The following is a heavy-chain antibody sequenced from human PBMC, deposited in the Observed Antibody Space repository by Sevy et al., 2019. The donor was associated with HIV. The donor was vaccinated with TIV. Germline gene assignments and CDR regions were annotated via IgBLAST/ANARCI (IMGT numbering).Heavy chain of an antibody. J-gene: IGHJ4*02. CDR3: AGHAVAIDY. Sequence: SETLSLTCTVSGGSIRSYYWSWIRQPPGKGLEWIGYIYYSGSTNYNPSLKSRVTISVDTSKNQFSLKLSSVTAADTAVYYCAGHAVAIDYWGQGTLVTVSS. CDR2: IYYSGST. V-gene: IGHV4-59*08. CDR1: GGSIRSYY. D-gene: IGHD6-19*01.